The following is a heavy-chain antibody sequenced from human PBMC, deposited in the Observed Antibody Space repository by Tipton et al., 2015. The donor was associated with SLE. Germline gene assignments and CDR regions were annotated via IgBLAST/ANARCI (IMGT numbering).Heavy chain of an antibody. Sequence: TLSLTCTVSGYSISSGYYWGWIRQPPGKGPGWIGSIYHSGSTYYNPSLKSRVTTSVDTSKNQFSLKLSSVTAADTAVYYCAREGDYDSSGSYYFDYWGQGTLVTVSS. J-gene: IGHJ4*02. CDR3: AREGDYDSSGSYYFDY. CDR2: IYHSGST. CDR1: GYSISSGYY. V-gene: IGHV4-38-2*02. D-gene: IGHD3-22*01.